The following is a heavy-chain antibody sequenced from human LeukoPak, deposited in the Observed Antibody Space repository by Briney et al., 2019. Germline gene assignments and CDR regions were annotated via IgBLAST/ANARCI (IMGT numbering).Heavy chain of an antibody. D-gene: IGHD2-21*02. CDR3: ARTVVVTAILGY. CDR2: IWSDGSDK. Sequence: GGSLRLSCTVSGFTFSAYGMHWVRQAPGKGLEWVAIIWSDGSDKYYADSVKGRFTISRDNSKNTLYLQMNSLRAEDTAVYYCARTVVVTAILGYWGQGTLVTVSS. J-gene: IGHJ4*02. CDR1: GFTFSAYG. V-gene: IGHV3-33*01.